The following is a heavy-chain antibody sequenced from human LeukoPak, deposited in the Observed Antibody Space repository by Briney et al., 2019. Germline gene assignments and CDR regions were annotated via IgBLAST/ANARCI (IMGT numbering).Heavy chain of an antibody. CDR1: GYSFTSYW. V-gene: IGHV5-51*01. CDR3: ARHSYYYDSSGYYHGGFDY. Sequence: GESLKISCKGSGYSFTSYWIGWVRQMPGKGLEWMGIIYPGDSDTRYSPSFQGQVTISADKSISTAYLQWSSLKASDTAMHYCARHSYYYDSSGYYHGGFDYWGQGTLVTVSS. J-gene: IGHJ4*02. CDR2: IYPGDSDT. D-gene: IGHD3-22*01.